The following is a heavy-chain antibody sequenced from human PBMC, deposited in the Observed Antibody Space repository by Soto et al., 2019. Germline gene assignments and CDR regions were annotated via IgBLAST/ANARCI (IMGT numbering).Heavy chain of an antibody. V-gene: IGHV3-30-3*01. CDR2: ISFDGSNE. CDR3: ARDRPIILVFEGLDI. Sequence: GGSLRLSCAASGVTFSSYTMHWVRQTPGKGLEWVAVISFDGSNEYYADSVKGRFTVSRDNSRNTMYLQMNSLRAEDTAAYYYARDRPIILVFEGLDIWGQVTMVTV. J-gene: IGHJ3*02. D-gene: IGHD3-10*01. CDR1: GVTFSSYT.